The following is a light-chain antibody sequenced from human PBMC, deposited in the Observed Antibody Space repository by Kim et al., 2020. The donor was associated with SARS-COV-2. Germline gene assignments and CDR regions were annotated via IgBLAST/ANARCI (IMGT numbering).Light chain of an antibody. CDR2: GKN. V-gene: IGLV3-19*01. CDR3: NSRDSSGNHVV. J-gene: IGLJ2*01. Sequence: ALGQTGRITGQGDSLRSYYASWYQQKPGQAPVLVIYGKNNRPTGIPDRFSGSSSGNTASLTITGAQAEDEADYYCNSRDSSGNHVVFGGGTQLTVL. CDR1: SLRSYY.